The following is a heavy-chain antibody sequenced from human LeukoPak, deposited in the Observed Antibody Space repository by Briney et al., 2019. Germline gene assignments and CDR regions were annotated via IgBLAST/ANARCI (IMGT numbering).Heavy chain of an antibody. V-gene: IGHV4-39*01. J-gene: IGHJ4*02. D-gene: IGHD1-26*01. CDR3: ARHRRRLLRVGALGDYFDY. CDR1: GGSISSSSYY. CDR2: INHSGST. Sequence: SETLSLTCTVSGGSISSSSYYWGWIRQPPGKGLEWIGEINHSGSTNYNPSLKSRVTISVDTSKNQFSLKLSSVTAADTAVYYCARHRRRLLRVGALGDYFDYWGQGTLVTVSS.